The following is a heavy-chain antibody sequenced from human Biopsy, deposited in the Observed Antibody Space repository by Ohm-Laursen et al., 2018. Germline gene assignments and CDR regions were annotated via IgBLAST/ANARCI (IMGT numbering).Heavy chain of an antibody. V-gene: IGHV3-74*01. CDR3: ARGGAGGGDY. D-gene: IGHD2-15*01. CDR1: GFTFSTYW. Sequence: SLRLSCAASGFTFSTYWMHWVRQAPGKGLVWVSRINRDESSTSYADFVKGRFTISRDNAKNTLYLQMNSLRAEDTAVYYCARGGAGGGDYWGQGTLVTVS. J-gene: IGHJ4*02. CDR2: INRDESST.